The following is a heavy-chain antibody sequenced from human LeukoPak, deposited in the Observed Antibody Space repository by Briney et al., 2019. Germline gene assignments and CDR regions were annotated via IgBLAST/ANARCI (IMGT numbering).Heavy chain of an antibody. CDR3: ARGDLAVGSWFDP. Sequence: GGSLRLSCAASAFTFSSYSMNWVRQAPGKGLEWVSSISSSRNYIYYADSVKGRFTISRDNAKNSVYLQMNSLRAEDTALYYCARGDLAVGSWFDPWGQGTLVTVSS. D-gene: IGHD6-13*01. CDR2: ISSSRNYI. V-gene: IGHV3-21*01. CDR1: AFTFSSYS. J-gene: IGHJ5*02.